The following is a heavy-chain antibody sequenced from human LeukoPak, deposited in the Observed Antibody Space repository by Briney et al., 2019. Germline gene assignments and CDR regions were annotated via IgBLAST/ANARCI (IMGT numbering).Heavy chain of an antibody. CDR2: LNNVGGEI. CDR1: GFTFTSYD. V-gene: IGHV3-23*01. D-gene: IGHD2-15*01. CDR3: AKLRSASSFSTADF. Sequence: PGGSLRLSCAASGFTFTSYDMSWVRQAPGKGLEWVSTLNNVGGEIYYADSVKGRFTISRDDSKNTLSLQMTSLRAEDTATYYCAKLRSASSFSTADFWGQGTLVTVSS. J-gene: IGHJ4*02.